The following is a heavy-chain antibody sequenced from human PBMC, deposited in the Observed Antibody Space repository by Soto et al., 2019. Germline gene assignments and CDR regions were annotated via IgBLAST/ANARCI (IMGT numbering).Heavy chain of an antibody. CDR2: LIPSFGTA. J-gene: IGHJ4*02. CDR3: ARGWGYDSNDYYYAY. CDR1: GGTFSRHA. V-gene: IGHV1-69*01. D-gene: IGHD3-22*01. Sequence: QVQLVQSGAEVRKPGSSVKVSCKASGGTFSRHAISWVRQAPVQGLEWMGGLIPSFGTANHAQKFHGRVTILVDESTSTGYMELSSLISKDTAMYYGARGWGYDSNDYYYAYWGQGTLVMVFS.